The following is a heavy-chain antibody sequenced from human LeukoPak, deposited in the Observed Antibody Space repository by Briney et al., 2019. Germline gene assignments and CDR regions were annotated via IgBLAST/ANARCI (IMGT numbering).Heavy chain of an antibody. Sequence: SETLSLTCIVSGGSISSNTYYWGWIRQPPGKGLEWIGNICYSGSTYYNPSLKSRVTISVDTSKNQFSLKLSSVTAADTAVYYCAREVVTDAFDIWGQGTMVTVSS. CDR1: GGSISSNTYY. V-gene: IGHV4-39*07. J-gene: IGHJ3*02. D-gene: IGHD2-21*02. CDR3: AREVVTDAFDI. CDR2: ICYSGST.